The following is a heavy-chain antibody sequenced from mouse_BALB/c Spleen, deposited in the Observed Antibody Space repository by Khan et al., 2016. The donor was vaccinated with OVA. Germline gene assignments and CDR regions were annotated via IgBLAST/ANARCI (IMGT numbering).Heavy chain of an antibody. CDR2: ISYRGRT. CDR1: GYSITSDYA. J-gene: IGHJ2*01. Sequence: VQMKESGPGLVKPSQSLSLTCTVTGYSITSDYAWNWIRKFPGNKLEWMGYISYRGRTSYNPSLKSRISITLDTSNNPFVLQLNSVTTEDTATYYCARSVTITTVVATDVDYWGQGTTLTVSS. V-gene: IGHV3-2*02. D-gene: IGHD1-1*01. CDR3: ARSVTITTVVATDVDY.